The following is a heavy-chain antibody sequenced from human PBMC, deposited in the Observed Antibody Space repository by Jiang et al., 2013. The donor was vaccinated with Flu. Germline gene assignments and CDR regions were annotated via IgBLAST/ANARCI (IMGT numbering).Heavy chain of an antibody. CDR3: ATSTVTSFEAFDV. V-gene: IGHV4-38-2*01. J-gene: IGHJ3*01. CDR1: GFSIGSGHF. D-gene: IGHD4-17*01. Sequence: LLKPSETLSLTCAVSGFSIGSGHFWGWFRQPPGKGLEWVGTFYYTGTMYYRPSLKSRVSISLDTSKNQFSLKLTSVTAPDSAIYYCATSTVTSFEAFDVWGQGTMVTVSS. CDR2: FYYTGTM.